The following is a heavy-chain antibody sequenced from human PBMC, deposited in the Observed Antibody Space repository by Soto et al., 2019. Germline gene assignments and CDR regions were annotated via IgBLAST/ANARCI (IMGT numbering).Heavy chain of an antibody. V-gene: IGHV4-59*01. CDR2: IYYSGST. Sequence: QVQLQESGPGLVKPSETLSLTCTVSGGSISSYYWSWIRQPPGKGLEWIGYIYYSGSTNYNPSLTSRVTXXEXTXXNQVSLKLSSVTAADTAVYYCASPGASGSWHAFDIWGQGTMVTVSS. CDR1: GGSISSYY. CDR3: ASPGASGSWHAFDI. D-gene: IGHD1-26*01. J-gene: IGHJ3*02.